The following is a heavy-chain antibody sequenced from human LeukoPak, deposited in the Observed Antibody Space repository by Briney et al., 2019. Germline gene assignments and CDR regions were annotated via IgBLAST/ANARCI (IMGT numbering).Heavy chain of an antibody. CDR3: ASLLSSYSSSRRLFDP. V-gene: IGHV1-2*02. CDR1: GYTFTSYG. D-gene: IGHD6-13*01. J-gene: IGHJ5*02. CDR2: INPNSGGT. Sequence: ASVKVSCKASGYTFTSYGISWVRQAPGQGLEWMGWINPNSGGTNYAQKFQGRVTMTRDTSISTAYMELSRLRSDDTAVYYCASLLSSYSSSRRLFDPWGQGTLVTVSS.